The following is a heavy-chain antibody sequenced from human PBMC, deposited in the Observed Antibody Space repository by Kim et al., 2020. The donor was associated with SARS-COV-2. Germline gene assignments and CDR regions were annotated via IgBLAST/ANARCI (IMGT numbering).Heavy chain of an antibody. CDR3: ARDGVATTPFFGNFDY. V-gene: IGHV3-33*01. Sequence: GGSLRLSCAASGFIFSDYGMHWVRQAPGKGLEGVAVIWRDGSEIHYADSVKGRFTISRDNSKNTLSLQMNSLRAEDTAVYYCARDGVATTPFFGNFDYWGQGTLATVSS. CDR2: IWRDGSEI. J-gene: IGHJ4*02. CDR1: GFIFSDYG. D-gene: IGHD2-15*01.